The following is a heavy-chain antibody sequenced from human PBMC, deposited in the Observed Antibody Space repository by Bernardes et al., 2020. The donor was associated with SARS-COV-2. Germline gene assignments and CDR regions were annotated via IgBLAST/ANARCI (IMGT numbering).Heavy chain of an antibody. CDR2: IIPLFGTT. J-gene: IGHJ3*02. Sequence: SSVTVSCKTSGNTFTSYAVIWVRQAPAQGLECMGGIIPLFGTTNYAQNFQGRVTLPADESTSTVYMELSRLRSEDTAMYYCARSWTYPDAFDIWGQGTMVTVSS. CDR1: GNTFTSYA. V-gene: IGHV1-69*13. D-gene: IGHD3-3*01. CDR3: ARSWTYPDAFDI.